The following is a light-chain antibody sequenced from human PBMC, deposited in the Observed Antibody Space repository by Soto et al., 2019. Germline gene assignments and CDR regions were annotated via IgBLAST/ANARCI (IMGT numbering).Light chain of an antibody. V-gene: IGKV3-15*01. CDR2: SAS. CDR3: QQYNNWPPIT. CDR1: QSVSSS. Sequence: EIVMTQSPATLSVSPGERATLSCRASQSVSSSLAWYQQKPGHAPRLLIYSASTRAAGIPARFSGSGSGTEFTLTISSLQSEDVAVYYCQQYNNWPPITFGQGTRLEIK. J-gene: IGKJ5*01.